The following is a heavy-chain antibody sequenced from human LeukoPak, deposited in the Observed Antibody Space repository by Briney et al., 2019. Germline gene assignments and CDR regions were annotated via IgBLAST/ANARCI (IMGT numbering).Heavy chain of an antibody. D-gene: IGHD3-10*01. CDR2: ISGSGGST. J-gene: IGHJ4*02. V-gene: IGHV3-23*01. CDR3: AKGYYYGSGSYSTFDY. Sequence: GGSLRLSCAASGFTFSSHALSWLRQAPGKGLEWVSTISGSGGSTYYADSVKGRFTISRDNSKNTLYVQMSSLRADGTAVYYCAKGYYYGSGSYSTFDYWGQGTLVTVSS. CDR1: GFTFSSHA.